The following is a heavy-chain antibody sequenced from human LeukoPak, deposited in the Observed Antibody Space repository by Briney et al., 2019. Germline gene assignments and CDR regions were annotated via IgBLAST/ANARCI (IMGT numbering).Heavy chain of an antibody. CDR1: GGSISSYY. Sequence: PSETLSLTSTVSGGSISSYYWSWIRQPPGKGLEWIGYIYYSGSTNYNPSLKSRVTISVDTSKNQFSLKLSSVTAADTAVYYCARDRTSSNTKRSGERWFDPWGQGTLVTVSS. V-gene: IGHV4-59*01. J-gene: IGHJ5*02. CDR3: ARDRTSSNTKRSGERWFDP. CDR2: IYYSGST. D-gene: IGHD2-2*01.